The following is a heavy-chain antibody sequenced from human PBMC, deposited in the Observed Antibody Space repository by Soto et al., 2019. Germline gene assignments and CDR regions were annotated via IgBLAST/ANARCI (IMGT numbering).Heavy chain of an antibody. CDR2: ISYDGSNK. CDR1: GFTFSSYG. D-gene: IGHD2-15*01. CDR3: AKDHFPYCSGGSCYSGWFDP. J-gene: IGHJ5*02. Sequence: GGSLRLSCAASGFTFSSYGMHWVRQAPGKGLEWVAVISYDGSNKYYADSVKGRFTISRDNSKNTLYLQMNSLRAEDTAVYYCAKDHFPYCSGGSCYSGWFDPWGQGTLVTVSS. V-gene: IGHV3-30*18.